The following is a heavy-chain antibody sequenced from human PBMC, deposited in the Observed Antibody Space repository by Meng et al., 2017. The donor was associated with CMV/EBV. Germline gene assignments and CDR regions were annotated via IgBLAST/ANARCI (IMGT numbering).Heavy chain of an antibody. V-gene: IGHV1-2*02. D-gene: IGHD3-22*01. Sequence: GYTFTGYYMHWVRQAPGQGLEWMGWINPNSGGTNYAQKFQGRVTMTRDTSISTAYMELSRLRSDDTAVYYCARAPGNYYDSSGYPFDYWGQGTLSPSPQ. J-gene: IGHJ4*02. CDR2: INPNSGGT. CDR1: GYTFTGYY. CDR3: ARAPGNYYDSSGYPFDY.